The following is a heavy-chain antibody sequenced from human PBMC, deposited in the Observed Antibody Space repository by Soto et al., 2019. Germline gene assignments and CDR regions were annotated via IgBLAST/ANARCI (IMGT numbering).Heavy chain of an antibody. D-gene: IGHD3-16*02. V-gene: IGHV3-13*01. CDR2: IGTSGDT. Sequence: GVLRLSCAASGFTFSGSDMYWVRQATGKGLEWVSTIGTSGDTDYSDSVKGRFTISRENAQNSLYLQMNSLRAGDTAVYFCARGLRLRLGALSLYRGLNAFDSWGQGTMVTVS. CDR1: GFTFSGSD. J-gene: IGHJ3*02. CDR3: ARGLRLRLGALSLYRGLNAFDS.